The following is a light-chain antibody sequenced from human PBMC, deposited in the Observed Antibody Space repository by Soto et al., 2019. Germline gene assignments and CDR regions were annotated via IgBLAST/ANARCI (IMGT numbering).Light chain of an antibody. CDR3: QQDGSSPRT. CDR2: DAS. J-gene: IGKJ4*01. V-gene: IGKV3-20*01. CDR1: QSVRSSY. Sequence: EIVLTQSPGTLSLSPGERATLSCRASQSVRSSYLAWYQQKPGQPPRFLIYDASSRATGIPDRFSGSGSGTDFTLTISRLEPEDFAVYYCQQDGSSPRTFGGGTKVEIK.